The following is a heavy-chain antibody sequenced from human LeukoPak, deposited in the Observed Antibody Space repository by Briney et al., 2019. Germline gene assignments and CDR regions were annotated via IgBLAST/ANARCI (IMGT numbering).Heavy chain of an antibody. CDR3: ARGDQAFDY. Sequence: SQTLSLTCAISGDSVSSKSATWNWIRQSPSRGLEWLGRTYYTSKWYNDYAVSVKSRIIINPDTSENQFSLQLNSMTPEDTAVYYCARGDQAFDYWGQGTLVTVSS. D-gene: IGHD2-2*01. CDR2: TYYTSKWYN. CDR1: GDSVSSKSAT. J-gene: IGHJ4*02. V-gene: IGHV6-1*01.